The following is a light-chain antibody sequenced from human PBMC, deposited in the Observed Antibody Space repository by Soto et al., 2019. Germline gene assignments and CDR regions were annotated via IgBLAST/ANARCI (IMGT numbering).Light chain of an antibody. CDR2: DAS. CDR1: QSVSSY. CDR3: QQRSNWPPGT. V-gene: IGKV3-11*01. Sequence: EIVLTQSPATLSLSPGERATLSCRASQSVSSYLAWYQQKPGQAPRLLIYDASNRATGIPARFSGSGSGTAFTLTISSLEPEDFAVDYCQQRSNWPPGTFGPGTKVDIK. J-gene: IGKJ3*01.